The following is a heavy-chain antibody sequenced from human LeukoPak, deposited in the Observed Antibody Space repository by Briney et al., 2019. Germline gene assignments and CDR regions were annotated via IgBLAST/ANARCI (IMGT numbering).Heavy chain of an antibody. J-gene: IGHJ6*02. CDR2: IYYSGST. CDR1: GGSISSGGYY. V-gene: IGHV4-31*03. Sequence: SETLSLTCTVSGGSISSGGYYWSWIRQHPGKGLEWIGYIYYSGSTYYNPSLKSRVTISVDTSKNQFSLKLSSVTAADTAVCYCARDRQQLVFPYYYYGMDVWGQGTTVTVSS. CDR3: ARDRQQLVFPYYYYGMDV. D-gene: IGHD6-13*01.